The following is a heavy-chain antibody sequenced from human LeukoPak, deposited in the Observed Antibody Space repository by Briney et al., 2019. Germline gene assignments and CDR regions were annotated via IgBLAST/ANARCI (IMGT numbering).Heavy chain of an antibody. V-gene: IGHV1-2*02. D-gene: IGHD3-3*01. CDR3: ARVDYDFWSGYNMDV. CDR2: INPNSGGT. Sequence: ASVKVSCKASGYTFTGYYMHWVRQAPGQGLEWMGWINPNSGGTNYAQKFQGRVTMTRDTSISTAYMELSRLRSDDTAVYYCARVDYDFWSGYNMDVWGKGTTVTVSS. CDR1: GYTFTGYY. J-gene: IGHJ6*03.